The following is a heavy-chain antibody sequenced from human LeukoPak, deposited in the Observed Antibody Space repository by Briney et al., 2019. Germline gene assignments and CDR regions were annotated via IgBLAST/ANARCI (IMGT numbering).Heavy chain of an antibody. V-gene: IGHV3-11*01. J-gene: IGHJ4*02. CDR2: ISDRGSTV. Sequence: KSGGSLRLSCAASGFAFSDYFMGWIRRAPGKGLEFISYISDRGSTVYYADSVKGRFTVSRDNAENSLYLHMDSLRAEDTAVYYCAKAPAAPSDRSTWNRDCLDYCGQGTLVSVSS. D-gene: IGHD1-1*01. CDR3: AKAPAAPSDRSTWNRDCLDY. CDR1: GFAFSDYF.